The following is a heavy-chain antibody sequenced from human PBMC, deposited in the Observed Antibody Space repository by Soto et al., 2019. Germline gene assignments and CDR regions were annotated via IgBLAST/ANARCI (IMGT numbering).Heavy chain of an antibody. J-gene: IGHJ4*02. Sequence: SETLSLTCGVSGYSLTSGYHWGWIRQPPGKGLEWIGTIYHSGTTYYNPSLMSRVTMSVDTSKNQFSLKVTSATAADTAVYFCVRIYGRSSCFFDSWGQGTLVTVSS. CDR3: VRIYGRSSCFFDS. CDR1: GYSLTSGYH. CDR2: IYHSGTT. V-gene: IGHV4-38-2*01. D-gene: IGHD6-6*01.